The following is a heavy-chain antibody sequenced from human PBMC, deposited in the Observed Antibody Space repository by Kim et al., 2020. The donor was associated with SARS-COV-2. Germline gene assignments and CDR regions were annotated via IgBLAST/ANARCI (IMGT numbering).Heavy chain of an antibody. CDR2: INHSGST. J-gene: IGHJ4*02. D-gene: IGHD1-26*01. CDR1: GGSFSGYY. V-gene: IGHV4-34*01. Sequence: SETLSLTCAVYGGSFSGYYWSWIRQPPGKGLEWIGEINHSGSTNYNPSLKSRVTISVDTSKNQFSLKLSSVTAADTAVYYCARGRTEIRQPRGGGSLDYWGQGTLVTVSS. CDR3: ARGRTEIRQPRGGGSLDY.